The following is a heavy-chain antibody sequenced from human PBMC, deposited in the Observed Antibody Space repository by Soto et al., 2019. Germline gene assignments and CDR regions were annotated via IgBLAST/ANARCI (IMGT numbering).Heavy chain of an antibody. Sequence: VASVKVSCKASGYTFTSYYMHWVRQAPGQGLEWMGIINPSGGSTSYAQKFQGRVTMTRDTSTSTVYMELSSLRSEDTAVYYCARGIPSPNYYYVWGSYRLAFDYWGQGTLVTVSS. CDR3: ARGIPSPNYYYVWGSYRLAFDY. J-gene: IGHJ4*02. V-gene: IGHV1-46*01. CDR1: GYTFTSYY. CDR2: INPSGGST. D-gene: IGHD3-16*02.